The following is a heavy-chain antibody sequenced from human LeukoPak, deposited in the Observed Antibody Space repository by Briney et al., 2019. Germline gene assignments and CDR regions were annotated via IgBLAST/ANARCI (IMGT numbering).Heavy chain of an antibody. CDR3: AREASYSDPLDY. D-gene: IGHD4-17*01. CDR1: GFTFSSYW. V-gene: IGHV3-74*01. Sequence: GGSLRLSCAASGFTFSSYWMHWVRQAPGEGLVWVSRLNTDGTTTTYADSVKGRFTISGDNAKNTLYLQMTGLRAEDTAVYYCAREASYSDPLDYWGQGTLVTVSS. CDR2: LNTDGTTT. J-gene: IGHJ4*02.